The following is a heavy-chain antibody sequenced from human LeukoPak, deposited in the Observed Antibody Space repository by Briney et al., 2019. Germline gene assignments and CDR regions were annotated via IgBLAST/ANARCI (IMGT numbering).Heavy chain of an antibody. CDR3: ARDTPLANCGGDCYSDAFDI. V-gene: IGHV3-74*01. D-gene: IGHD2-21*02. CDR2: ISSDGSST. Sequence: GGSLRLSCAASGFTSISYWMHWVRQAPGKGLVWVSRISSDGSSTTYADSVKGRFTISRDNAKNTLYLQMNSLTAEDTAVYYCARDTPLANCGGDCYSDAFDIWGQGTMVTVSS. J-gene: IGHJ3*02. CDR1: GFTSISYW.